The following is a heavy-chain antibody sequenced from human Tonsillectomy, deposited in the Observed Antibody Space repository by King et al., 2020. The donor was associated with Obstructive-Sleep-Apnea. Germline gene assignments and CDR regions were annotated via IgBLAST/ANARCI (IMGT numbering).Heavy chain of an antibody. CDR2: INPNSGGT. J-gene: IGHJ4*02. CDR1: GYTFTGYF. D-gene: IGHD6-19*01. V-gene: IGHV1-2*02. Sequence: QLVQSGAEVKNPGASVKVSCKGSGYTFTGYFMHWVRQAPGQGLEWMGWINPNSGGTNYAQQFQGRVTMTRDTSLSTAYLELSSLSSDATAVYYCARGAVAATSPDFDYWGQGTLVTVSS. CDR3: ARGAVAATSPDFDY.